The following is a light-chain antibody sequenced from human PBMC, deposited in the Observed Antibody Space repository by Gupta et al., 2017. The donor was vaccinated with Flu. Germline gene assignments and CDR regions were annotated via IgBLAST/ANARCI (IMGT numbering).Light chain of an antibody. CDR3: LQDFNYPRT. Sequence: GDIVSITCRASQGIRNELGWYQQKAGRAPKLLIYGASRVQSGVPSRFSGSGSGTEFTLTISSLQPEDFATYYCLQDFNYPRTFGQGTKVEIK. J-gene: IGKJ1*01. CDR1: QGIRNE. CDR2: GAS. V-gene: IGKV1-6*01.